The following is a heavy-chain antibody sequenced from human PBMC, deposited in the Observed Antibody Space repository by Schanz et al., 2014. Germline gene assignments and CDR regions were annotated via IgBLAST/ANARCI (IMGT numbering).Heavy chain of an antibody. Sequence: EVQLVESGGGLVQPGGSLKLSCAASGFNINNNYMTWVRQAPGKGLEWVSVSYIGGDTYYADSVKGRFIISRDNSKNTLYLQMNSLRREDMAVYFCARGENLDILTGWGQGTLVTVSS. J-gene: IGHJ4*02. CDR3: ARGENLDILTG. CDR2: SYIGGDT. V-gene: IGHV3-53*04. CDR1: GFNINNNY. D-gene: IGHD3-9*01.